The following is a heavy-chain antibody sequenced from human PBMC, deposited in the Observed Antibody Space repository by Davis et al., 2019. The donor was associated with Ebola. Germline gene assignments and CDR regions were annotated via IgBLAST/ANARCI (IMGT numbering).Heavy chain of an antibody. J-gene: IGHJ6*02. CDR3: ARANSYGPEYYYYGMDV. D-gene: IGHD5-18*01. CDR1: GFTFSSYA. Sequence: PGGSLRLSCAASGFTFSSYAMHWVRQAPGKGLEWVAVISYDGSNKYYADSVKGRFTISRDNSKNTLYLQMNSLRAEDTAVYYCARANSYGPEYYYYGMDVWGQGTTVTVSS. CDR2: ISYDGSNK. V-gene: IGHV3-30-3*01.